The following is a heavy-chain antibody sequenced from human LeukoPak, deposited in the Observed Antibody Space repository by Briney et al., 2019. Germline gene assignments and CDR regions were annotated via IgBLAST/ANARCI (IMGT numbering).Heavy chain of an antibody. D-gene: IGHD2-21*02. CDR1: GFTFSSYS. Sequence: GGSLRLSCAASGFTFSSYSMNWVRQAAGKELEWVSSISRGSGSIYYADSMKGRFTISRDNAKNSLYLQMNSLRVEDTAVYYCARAPPYCGGDCSDWYFDLWGRGTLVTVSS. CDR2: ISRGSGSI. CDR3: ARAPPYCGGDCSDWYFDL. J-gene: IGHJ2*01. V-gene: IGHV3-21*01.